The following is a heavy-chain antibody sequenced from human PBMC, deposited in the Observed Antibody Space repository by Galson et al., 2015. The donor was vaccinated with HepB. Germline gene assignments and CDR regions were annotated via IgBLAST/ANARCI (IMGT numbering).Heavy chain of an antibody. V-gene: IGHV3-66*02. CDR1: GFTVSSNY. CDR2: IYSGGST. J-gene: IGHJ3*02. Sequence: SLRLSCAASGFTVSSNYMSWVRQAPGKGLEWVSVIYSGGSTYYADSVKGRFTISRDNSKNTLYLQMNSLRAEDTAVYYCARGGPYYYDSSGYLRETDDAFDIWGQGTMVTVSS. D-gene: IGHD3-22*01. CDR3: ARGGPYYYDSSGYLRETDDAFDI.